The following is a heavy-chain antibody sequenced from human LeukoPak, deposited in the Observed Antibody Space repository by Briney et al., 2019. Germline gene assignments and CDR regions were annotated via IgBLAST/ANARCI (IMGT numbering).Heavy chain of an antibody. CDR3: ARGAPPQN. CDR1: GGSISSSSYY. CDR2: VYYTGAS. V-gene: IGHV4-39*07. Sequence: SETLSLTCTVSGGSISSSSYYWGWIRQPPGKGLEWIGSVYYTGASYYNPSLKSRVTISIDTSENHFSLNLTSVTAADTAVYYCARGAPPQNWGQGALVTVSS. J-gene: IGHJ4*02.